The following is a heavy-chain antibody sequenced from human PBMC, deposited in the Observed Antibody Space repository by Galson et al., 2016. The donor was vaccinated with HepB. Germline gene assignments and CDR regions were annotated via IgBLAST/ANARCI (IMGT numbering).Heavy chain of an antibody. Sequence: SLRLSCAASGFIFSNYGMSWVRQAPGKGLEWVAHINQGGSEENYVDSVKGRFTTSRDNAKNSLYLQMNSLRVEDTAAYFCADPPSGFWGQGTLVAVSS. CDR3: ADPPSGF. CDR2: INQGGSEE. V-gene: IGHV3-7*01. J-gene: IGHJ4*02. CDR1: GFIFSNYG. D-gene: IGHD6-25*01.